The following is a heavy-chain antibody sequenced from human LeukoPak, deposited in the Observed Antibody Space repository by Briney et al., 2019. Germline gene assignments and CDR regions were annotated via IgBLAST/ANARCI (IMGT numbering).Heavy chain of an antibody. V-gene: IGHV4-34*01. CDR2: INHSGST. Sequence: PSETLSLTCAVYGGSFSGYYWSWIRQPPGKGLEWIGEINHSGSTDYNPSLKSRVTMAVDTSKDQFSLRLRSVTAADTAVYYCARDFKVAGFDPWGQGTLVTVSS. D-gene: IGHD6-19*01. CDR3: ARDFKVAGFDP. J-gene: IGHJ5*02. CDR1: GGSFSGYY.